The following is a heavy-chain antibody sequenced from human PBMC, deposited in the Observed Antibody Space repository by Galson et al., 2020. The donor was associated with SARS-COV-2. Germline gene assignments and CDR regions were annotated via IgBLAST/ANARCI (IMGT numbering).Heavy chain of an antibody. CDR1: GGSISSYY. Sequence: SETLSLTCTVSGGSISSYYWSWIRQPAGKGLEWIGRIYTSRSTNYNPSLKSRVTMSVDTSKNQFSLKLSPVTAPDPAVYYCARAVTTVNGMDVWGQGTTVTFSS. CDR3: ARAVTTVNGMDV. J-gene: IGHJ6*02. V-gene: IGHV4-4*07. CDR2: IYTSRST. D-gene: IGHD4-17*01.